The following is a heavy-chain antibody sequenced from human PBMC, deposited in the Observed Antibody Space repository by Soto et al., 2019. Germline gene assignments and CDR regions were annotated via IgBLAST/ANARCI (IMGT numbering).Heavy chain of an antibody. CDR2: INGDGSGT. D-gene: IGHD3-10*01. CDR1: GFTFSGSW. V-gene: IGHV3-74*01. CDR3: ARGIFGSGTANDY. J-gene: IGHJ4*02. Sequence: GGSLRLSCAASGFTFSGSWMHWVRQAPGKGLVWVSRINGDGSGTSYADFVKGRFTISRDDAKNTLFLQMNGLRAEDTAVYSCARGIFGSGTANDYWGQGTLVTVSS.